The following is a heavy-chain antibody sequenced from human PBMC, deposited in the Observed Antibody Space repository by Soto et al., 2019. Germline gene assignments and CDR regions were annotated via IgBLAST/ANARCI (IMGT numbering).Heavy chain of an antibody. Sequence: GGSLRLSCAASGFTFSSYAMTWVRQAPGRGLEWVSGISGSGVSTNYADFVKGRFTISRDNSKNTLYLQMSSLRPEDTAVYYCARDSYGSGSYYNDYWGQGTLVTVSS. CDR1: GFTFSSYA. D-gene: IGHD3-10*01. V-gene: IGHV3-23*01. CDR3: ARDSYGSGSYYNDY. J-gene: IGHJ4*02. CDR2: ISGSGVST.